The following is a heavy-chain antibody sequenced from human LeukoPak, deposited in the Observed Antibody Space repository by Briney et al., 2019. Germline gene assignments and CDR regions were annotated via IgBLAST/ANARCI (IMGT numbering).Heavy chain of an antibody. CDR3: ARVRVVAGLRYYYYYGMDV. J-gene: IGHJ6*02. D-gene: IGHD2-15*01. CDR1: GYTFTGYY. CDR2: INPNSGGT. Sequence: GASVKVSCKASGYTFTGYYMHWMRQAPGQGLEWMGWINPNSGGTNYAQKFQGRVTMTRDTSISTAYMELSRLRSDDTAVYYCARVRVVAGLRYYYYYGMDVWGQGTTVTVSS. V-gene: IGHV1-2*02.